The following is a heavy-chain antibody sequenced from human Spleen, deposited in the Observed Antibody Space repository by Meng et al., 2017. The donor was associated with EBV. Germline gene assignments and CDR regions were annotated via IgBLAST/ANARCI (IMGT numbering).Heavy chain of an antibody. Sequence: QLQLQEFGSGLVKPSKTLSLTCAVSGGSISSVGYSWNWIRQPPGKGLEWIGYIYHSASTYYDPSLKSRVTISVDRSKNQFSLKLSSVTAADTAVYYCVGGDEGRGYFHSWGQGTLVTVSS. V-gene: IGHV4-30-2*01. CDR3: VGGDEGRGYFHS. J-gene: IGHJ4*02. CDR2: IYHSAST. CDR1: GGSISSVGYS. D-gene: IGHD2-15*01.